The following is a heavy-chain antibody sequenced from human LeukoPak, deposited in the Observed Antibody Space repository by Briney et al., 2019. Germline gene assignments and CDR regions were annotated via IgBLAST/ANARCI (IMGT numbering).Heavy chain of an antibody. Sequence: GGSLRLSCAASEFTFSSYAMSWVRQAPGKGLEWVSAISGSGGSTYYADSVKGRFTISRDNSKNTLYLQMNSLRAEDTSVYYCAKANMITFGGVIANWGQGTLVTVSS. CDR3: AKANMITFGGVIAN. V-gene: IGHV3-23*01. D-gene: IGHD3-16*02. J-gene: IGHJ4*02. CDR1: EFTFSSYA. CDR2: ISGSGGST.